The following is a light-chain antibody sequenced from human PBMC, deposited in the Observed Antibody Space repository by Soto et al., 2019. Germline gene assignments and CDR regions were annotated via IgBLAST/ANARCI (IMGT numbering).Light chain of an antibody. Sequence: DVVMTQSPDSLAVSLGERATINCRSSQSVLFRSNNKNYVAWYQQKAGQPPKLLISWASSRESGVPDRFSGSESGKDFTLTISSLQAEDVAVYYCQQYYDTLRTFGQGPKVEIK. J-gene: IGKJ1*01. CDR3: QQYYDTLRT. CDR2: WAS. V-gene: IGKV4-1*01. CDR1: QSVLFRSNNKNY.